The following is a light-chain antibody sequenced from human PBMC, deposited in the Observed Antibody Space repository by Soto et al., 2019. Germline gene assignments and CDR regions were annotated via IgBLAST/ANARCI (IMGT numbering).Light chain of an antibody. CDR2: DVR. J-gene: IGLJ2*01. Sequence: QSVLTQPASVSGSPGQSITISCTGTSSDVGGYNYVSWYHQHPGRAPKLMIFDVRNRPSGVSNRFSGSKSGNTASLTISGLQAEDEADYYCSSYTSSGAHVVFGGGTKLTVL. CDR1: SSDVGGYNY. V-gene: IGLV2-14*01. CDR3: SSYTSSGAHVV.